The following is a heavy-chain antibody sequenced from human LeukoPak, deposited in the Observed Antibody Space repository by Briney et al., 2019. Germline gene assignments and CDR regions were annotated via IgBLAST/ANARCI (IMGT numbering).Heavy chain of an antibody. J-gene: IGHJ4*02. V-gene: IGHV4-59*11. D-gene: IGHD2-15*01. CDR2: ISNSGST. CDR1: GGSISSHY. Sequence: SETLSLTCTVSGGSISSHYWTWIRQSPVKGLEWIGDISNSGSTSYNPSLKSRVTISIDTSKNQFSLKLSSVTAADTAVYYCESRYCSGGSCYNWGQGTLVTVSS. CDR3: ESRYCSGGSCYN.